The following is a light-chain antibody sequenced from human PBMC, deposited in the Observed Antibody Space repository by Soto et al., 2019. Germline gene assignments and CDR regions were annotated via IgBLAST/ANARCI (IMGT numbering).Light chain of an antibody. Sequence: DIQMTQSPSMLSASVGDIVTIDFRASQSIRRWLAWYQQKPGKAPKLLIFDASTLESGVPSRFSGRGSGTSFTLTISSLQPEDFATYYCQQLLSYPITFGQGTRLEIK. CDR2: DAS. V-gene: IGKV1-5*01. J-gene: IGKJ5*01. CDR1: QSIRRW. CDR3: QQLLSYPIT.